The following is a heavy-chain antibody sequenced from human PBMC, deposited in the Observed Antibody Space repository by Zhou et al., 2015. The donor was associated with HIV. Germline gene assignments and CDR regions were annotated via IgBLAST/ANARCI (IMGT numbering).Heavy chain of an antibody. CDR2: IIPIFGTA. CDR1: GGTFSSYA. CDR3: ARGNVLRIQLWLVEFDY. Sequence: QVQLVQSGAEVKKPGSSVKVSCKASGGTFSSYAISWVRQAPGQGLEWMGGIIPIFGTANYAQKFQGRVTITADESTSTAYMELSSLRSEDTAVYYCARGNVLRIQLWLVEFDYWGQGTLVTVSS. D-gene: IGHD5-18*01. V-gene: IGHV1-69*01. J-gene: IGHJ4*02.